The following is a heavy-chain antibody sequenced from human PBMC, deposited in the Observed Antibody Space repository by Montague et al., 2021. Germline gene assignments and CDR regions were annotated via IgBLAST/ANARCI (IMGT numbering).Heavy chain of an antibody. CDR3: ARERDRYYYMDI. CDR2: VHHGGRT. CDR1: RSLINSDYY. Sequence: SETLSLTCTVSRSLINSDYYWGWIRQPPGKGLEWMGSVHHGGRTYYNPSLKSRVTISVDTSNNHFSLKLSSVTAADTAMYYCARERDRYYYMDIWGKGTTITVSS. J-gene: IGHJ6*03. V-gene: IGHV4-38-2*02.